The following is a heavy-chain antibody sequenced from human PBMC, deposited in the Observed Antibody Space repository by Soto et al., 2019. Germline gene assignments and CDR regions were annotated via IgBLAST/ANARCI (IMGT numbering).Heavy chain of an antibody. CDR2: IFYSGST. J-gene: IGHJ3*02. CDR3: ASYQQSYAFDI. Sequence: SETLSLTCTVSGGSISSGGYYWSWIRQHPGKGLEWIGYIFYSGSTYYNPSLKSRVTISVDTSKNQFSLKLSSVTAADTVVYYCASYQQSYAFDIWGQGTMVTVSS. D-gene: IGHD2-2*01. CDR1: GGSISSGGYY. V-gene: IGHV4-31*03.